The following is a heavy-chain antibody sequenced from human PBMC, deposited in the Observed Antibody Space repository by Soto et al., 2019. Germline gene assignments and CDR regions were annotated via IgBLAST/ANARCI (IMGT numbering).Heavy chain of an antibody. V-gene: IGHV3-23*01. CDR3: AKGRMVAAVASYYYYGMDV. CDR2: ISGSGGST. CDR1: GFTFSIYA. D-gene: IGHD6-19*01. J-gene: IGHJ6*02. Sequence: GSLRLSCAASGFTFSIYAMTWVRQAPGKGLEWVSAISGSGGSTYYADSVKGRFTISRDNSKNTLYLQMNSLRAEDTAVYYCAKGRMVAAVASYYYYGMDVWGQGTTVTVSS.